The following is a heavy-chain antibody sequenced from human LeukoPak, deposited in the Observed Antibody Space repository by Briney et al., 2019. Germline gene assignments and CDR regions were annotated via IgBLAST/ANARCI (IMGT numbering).Heavy chain of an antibody. V-gene: IGHV4-39*07. Sequence: ASETLSLTCTVSGGSISSSSYYWGWIRQPPGKGLEWIGTIYYSGSTYYNPSLRSPVTISVDTSKDQFSLKLSSVTAADTAVYYCARHYYGSGSYYNGDAFDIWGQGTMVTVSS. CDR2: IYYSGST. CDR1: GGSISSSSYY. J-gene: IGHJ3*02. D-gene: IGHD3-10*01. CDR3: ARHYYGSGSYYNGDAFDI.